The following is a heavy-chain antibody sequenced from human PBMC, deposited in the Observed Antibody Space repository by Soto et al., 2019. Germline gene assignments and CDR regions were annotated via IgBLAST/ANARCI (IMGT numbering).Heavy chain of an antibody. J-gene: IGHJ6*02. CDR3: AKARERYCSGGSCYRGYYYGMDV. Sequence: PGGSLRLSCAASGFTFSSYAMSWVRQAPGKGLEWVSAISGSGGSTYYADSVKGRFTISRDNSKNTLYLQMNSLRAEDTAVYYCAKARERYCSGGSCYRGYYYGMDVWGQGTTVTVSS. D-gene: IGHD2-15*01. V-gene: IGHV3-23*01. CDR1: GFTFSSYA. CDR2: ISGSGGST.